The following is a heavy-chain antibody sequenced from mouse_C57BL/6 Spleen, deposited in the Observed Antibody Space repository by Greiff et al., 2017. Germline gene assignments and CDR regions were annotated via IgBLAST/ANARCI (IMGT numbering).Heavy chain of an antibody. Sequence: VQLQQPGAELVRPGSSVKLSCKASGYTFTSYWMHWVKQRPIQGLEWIGNIDPSDSETHYNQKFKDKATLTVDKSSSTAYMQLSSLTSEDSAVYYCARGRYGSSYDYWGQGTLVTVSA. J-gene: IGHJ3*01. CDR2: IDPSDSET. CDR3: ARGRYGSSYDY. V-gene: IGHV1-52*01. CDR1: GYTFTSYW. D-gene: IGHD1-1*01.